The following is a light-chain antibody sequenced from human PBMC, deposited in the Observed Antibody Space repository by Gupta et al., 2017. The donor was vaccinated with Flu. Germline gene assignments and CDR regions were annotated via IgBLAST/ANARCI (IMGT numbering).Light chain of an antibody. V-gene: IGLV1-40*01. CDR1: ISNIWAGYD. CDR3: QSYDRSLIGSV. CDR2: GTR. Sequence: QPVLTPPHSLSGAPALRVTMSCAGSISNIWAGYDVHWYQQLPGTAPKLLIYGTRNRTSGVPDRFSGSKSGTSASLAITGLPAEDEAVYLCQSYDRSLIGSVFGGGTKLTVL. J-gene: IGLJ3*02.